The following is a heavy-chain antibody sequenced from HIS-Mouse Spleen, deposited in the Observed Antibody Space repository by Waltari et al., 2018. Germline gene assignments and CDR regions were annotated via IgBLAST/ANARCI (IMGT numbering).Heavy chain of an antibody. CDR3: ARRHVEAGDPFHDP. V-gene: IGHV1-2*02. J-gene: IGHJ5*02. D-gene: IGHD7-27*01. CDR2: INPNSGGT. Sequence: QVQLVQSGAEVKKPGASVKVSCKASGYTFTGYYMHWVRQARGQGLEWMGGINPNSGGTKSEQKLTGRGTMTRDTCSRAAYMELSRLRSDDTAVYYCARRHVEAGDPFHDPWGQGTLVTVSS. CDR1: GYTFTGYY.